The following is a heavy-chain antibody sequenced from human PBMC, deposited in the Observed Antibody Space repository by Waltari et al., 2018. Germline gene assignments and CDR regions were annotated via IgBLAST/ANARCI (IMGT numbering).Heavy chain of an antibody. CDR3: AGGPLWDY. CDR2: ISYDGSNK. CDR1: GFTFSSYA. Sequence: QVQLVESGGGVVQPGRSLRLSCAASGFTFSSYAMHWVRQAPGKGLEWVAVISYDGSNKYYADSVKGRFTISRDNSKNTLYLQMNSLRAEDTAVYYCAGGPLWDYWGQGTLVTVSS. J-gene: IGHJ4*02. V-gene: IGHV3-30-3*01. D-gene: IGHD3-16*01.